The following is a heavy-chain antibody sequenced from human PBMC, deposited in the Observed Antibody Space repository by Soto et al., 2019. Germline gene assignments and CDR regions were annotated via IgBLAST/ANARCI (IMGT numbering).Heavy chain of an antibody. Sequence: ASGKVSCKASGYTFTSFDINWVRQATGQGLEWMGWMNPNSGHTGYAQKFQGRVTMTRDTSISTAYMELSSLRYEDTAVYYCTRGRNSGDGYNGGGYWGQGTLVTVSS. CDR1: GYTFTSFD. V-gene: IGHV1-8*01. D-gene: IGHD1-1*01. CDR2: MNPNSGHT. J-gene: IGHJ4*02. CDR3: TRGRNSGDGYNGGGY.